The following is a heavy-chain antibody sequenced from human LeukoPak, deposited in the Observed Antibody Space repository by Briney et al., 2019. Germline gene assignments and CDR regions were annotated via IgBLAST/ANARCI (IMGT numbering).Heavy chain of an antibody. CDR3: ARGSGYYGSGSLLDFDY. CDR1: GGSIRSSYYY. V-gene: IGHV4-39*07. CDR2: IYHSGST. Sequence: SSETLSLTCTVSGGSIRSSYYYWGWIRQPPGKGLEWIGSIYHSGSTYYNPSLKSRVTISVDRSKNQFSLKLSSVTAADTAVYYCARGSGYYGSGSLLDFDYWGQGTLVTVSS. D-gene: IGHD3-10*01. J-gene: IGHJ4*02.